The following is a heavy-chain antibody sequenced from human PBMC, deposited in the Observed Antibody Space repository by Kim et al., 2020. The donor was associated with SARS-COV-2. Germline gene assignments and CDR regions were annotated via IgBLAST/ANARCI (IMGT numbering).Heavy chain of an antibody. CDR1: GYNFTSYG. Sequence: ASVKVSCKASGYNFTSYGISWVRQAPGQGLEWMGWISAYNGNTNYAQKLQGRVTMTTDTSTSTAYMELRSLRSDDTAVYYCARVGGGYSSGSDDYWGQGTLVTVSS. CDR2: ISAYNGNT. D-gene: IGHD6-19*01. CDR3: ARVGGGYSSGSDDY. V-gene: IGHV1-18*01. J-gene: IGHJ4*02.